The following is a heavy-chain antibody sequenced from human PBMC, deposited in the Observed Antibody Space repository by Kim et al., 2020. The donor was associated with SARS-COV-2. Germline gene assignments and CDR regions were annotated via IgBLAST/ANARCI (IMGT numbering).Heavy chain of an antibody. D-gene: IGHD6-13*01. CDR1: GGSFSGYY. CDR2: INHSGST. J-gene: IGHJ4*02. Sequence: SETLSLTCAVYGGSFSGYYWSWIRQPPGKGLEWIGEINHSGSTNYNPSLKSRVTISVDTSKNQFSLKLSSVTAADTAVYYCAGHVAWEGSSWYGVGYWGQGTLVTVSS. CDR3: AGHVAWEGSSWYGVGY. V-gene: IGHV4-34*01.